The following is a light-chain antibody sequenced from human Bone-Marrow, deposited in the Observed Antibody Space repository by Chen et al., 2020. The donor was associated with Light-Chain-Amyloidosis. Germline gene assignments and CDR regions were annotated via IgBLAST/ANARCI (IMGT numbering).Light chain of an antibody. CDR3: SSYAITNTLV. J-gene: IGLJ1*01. CDR2: EVT. V-gene: IGLV2-14*01. Sequence: QSALTQPASVSGSPGQSITISCTGTSSDVGSDNHVSWYQQHPDKAPKLMIYEVTNRPSGVPDRFSGSKSDNTASLTISGLQAEDEADYFCSSYAITNTLVFGSGTRVTVL. CDR1: SSDVGSDNH.